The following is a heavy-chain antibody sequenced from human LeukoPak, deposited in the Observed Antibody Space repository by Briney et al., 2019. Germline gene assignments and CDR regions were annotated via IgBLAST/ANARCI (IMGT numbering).Heavy chain of an antibody. CDR2: IYYSGST. J-gene: IGHJ4*02. CDR1: GGSFSGYY. CDR3: ARVGAARIDY. V-gene: IGHV4-31*11. D-gene: IGHD6-6*01. Sequence: TSETLSLTCAVYGGSFSGYYWSWIRQHPGKGLEWIGYIYYSGSTYYNPSLKSRVTISVDTSKNQFSLKLSSVTAADTAVYYCARVGAARIDYWGQGTLVTVSS.